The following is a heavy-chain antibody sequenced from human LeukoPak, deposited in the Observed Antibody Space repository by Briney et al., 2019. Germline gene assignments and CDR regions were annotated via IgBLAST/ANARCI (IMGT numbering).Heavy chain of an antibody. Sequence: GASVKVSCKASGYTFTGYYVHWVRQAPGHGLEWMGWINPNSGVTNYAQNFQGRVTMTRDTSISTAYMDLSRLRSDDTAVYYCARGIPAAGTFDYWGQGSLVTVSS. CDR1: GYTFTGYY. V-gene: IGHV1-2*02. CDR2: INPNSGVT. CDR3: ARGIPAAGTFDY. D-gene: IGHD6-13*01. J-gene: IGHJ4*02.